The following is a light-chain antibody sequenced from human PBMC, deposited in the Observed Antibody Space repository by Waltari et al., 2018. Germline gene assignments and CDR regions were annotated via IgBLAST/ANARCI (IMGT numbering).Light chain of an antibody. V-gene: IGKV1-9*01. CDR3: QQVNGYPLT. J-gene: IGKJ4*01. CDR1: QGITTY. CDR2: AAS. Sequence: DIQLTQSPSFLSASVGDRVTITCRASQGITTYLVWYQQKPGKAPKVLIYAASTLQSGVPSRFSGSGAGTEFTLTITSLQPEDFATYYCQQVNGYPLTFGGGTKVETK.